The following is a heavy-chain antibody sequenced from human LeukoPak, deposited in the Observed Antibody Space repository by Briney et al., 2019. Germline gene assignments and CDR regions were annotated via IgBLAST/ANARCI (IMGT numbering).Heavy chain of an antibody. Sequence: ASVKVSCKTSGYYFTGHYIQWVRQVPGQGFEWMGWINPNGGAKNYARRFQGRVTLTTDTSSSTTDMELSSLRFDDTAVYYCARAGSRGPGSLDYWGQGTLVTVSS. D-gene: IGHD3-10*01. CDR1: GYYFTGHY. CDR3: ARAGSRGPGSLDY. V-gene: IGHV1-2*02. J-gene: IGHJ4*02. CDR2: INPNGGAK.